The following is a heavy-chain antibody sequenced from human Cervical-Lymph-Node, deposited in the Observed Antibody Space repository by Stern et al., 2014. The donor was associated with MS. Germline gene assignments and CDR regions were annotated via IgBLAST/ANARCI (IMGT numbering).Heavy chain of an antibody. CDR2: VIPIFGTA. V-gene: IGHV1-69*01. J-gene: IGHJ6*02. Sequence: VQLVQSGAEVKKHGSSVKVSCKASGGTFSSYAISWVRQAPGQGLEWMGGVIPIFGTANYAQKFQGRVTITADESTSTAYMELSSLRSEDTAVYYCARASYGDYVYYYYGMDVWGQGTTVTVSS. CDR1: GGTFSSYA. D-gene: IGHD4-17*01. CDR3: ARASYGDYVYYYYGMDV.